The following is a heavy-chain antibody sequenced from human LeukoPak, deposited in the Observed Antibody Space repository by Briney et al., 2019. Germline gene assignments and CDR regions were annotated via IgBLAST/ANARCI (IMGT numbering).Heavy chain of an antibody. J-gene: IGHJ4*02. CDR1: GGSISTTNYY. Sequence: SETLSLTCTVSGGSISTTNYYWGWIRQSPGKGLEWFGCVYYSGSTNYNPSLKSRVTISVDTSKNQFSLKLSSVTAADTAVYYCARDVWFGAGRTFDYWGQGTLVTVSS. V-gene: IGHV4-39*07. CDR3: ARDVWFGAGRTFDY. CDR2: VYYSGST. D-gene: IGHD3-10*01.